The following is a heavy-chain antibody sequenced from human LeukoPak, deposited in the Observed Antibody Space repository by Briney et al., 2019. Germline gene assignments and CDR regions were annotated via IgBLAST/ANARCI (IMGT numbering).Heavy chain of an antibody. CDR3: ASGGGYSYGYFDY. D-gene: IGHD5-18*01. J-gene: IGHJ4*02. CDR1: GGFISSGGYY. CDR2: INHSGST. Sequence: PSETLSLTCTVSGGFISSGGYYWSWIRQPPGKGLEWIGEINHSGSTNYNPSLKSRVTISVDTSKNQFSLKLSSVTAADTAVYYCASGGGYSYGYFDYWGQGTLVTVSS. V-gene: IGHV4-34*01.